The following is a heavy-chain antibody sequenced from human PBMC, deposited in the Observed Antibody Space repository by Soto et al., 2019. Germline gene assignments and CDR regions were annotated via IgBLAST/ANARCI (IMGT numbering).Heavy chain of an antibody. J-gene: IGHJ6*02. CDR1: GFTFSSYA. CDR2: ISDSGSST. CDR3: PEGGGGYCSGDTCYPPYYYYYGMDV. V-gene: IGHV3-23*01. D-gene: IGHD2-15*01. Sequence: EEQLLESGGGLVQPGGSLRLSCAASGFTFSSYAMSWVRQAPGKGLEWVSAISDSGSSTHYADSVKGRFTIYRDNSKNKLYLQVNSRGAEDTAVNSWPEGGGGYCSGDTCYPPYYYYYGMDVWGQGTTVTVSS.